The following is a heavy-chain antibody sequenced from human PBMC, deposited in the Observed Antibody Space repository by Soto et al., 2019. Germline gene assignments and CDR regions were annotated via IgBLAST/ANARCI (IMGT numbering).Heavy chain of an antibody. Sequence: QVQLQQWGAGLLKPSETLSLTCAVYGGSFSGYYWSWIRQPPGKGLEWIGEMNHSGRSTYTPALNARVTLSLDASTLQFDLKLSSVTAEDAAQYYCAICRRGSAGSRHRRTYSSYGMPVRGREPTLTACS. CDR2: MNHSGRS. CDR3: AICRRGSAGSRHRRTYSSYGMPV. V-gene: IGHV4-34*01. CDR1: GGSFSGYY. J-gene: IGHJ6*02. D-gene: IGHD2-15*01.